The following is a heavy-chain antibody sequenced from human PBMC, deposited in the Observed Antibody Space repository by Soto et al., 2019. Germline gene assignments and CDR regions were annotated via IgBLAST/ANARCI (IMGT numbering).Heavy chain of an antibody. Sequence: QVQLQESGPGLVKPSETLSLTCTVSSGSVSSGSFYWSWIRQPPGRGLEWIAYIYYTGSTKYNPSLKSRVTISVDTSKNQFSLKLTSVTAADTAVYYCARHSSGWYHFDYWGQGTLVTVSS. J-gene: IGHJ4*02. D-gene: IGHD6-19*01. CDR2: IYYTGST. CDR1: SGSVSSGSFY. CDR3: ARHSSGWYHFDY. V-gene: IGHV4-61*01.